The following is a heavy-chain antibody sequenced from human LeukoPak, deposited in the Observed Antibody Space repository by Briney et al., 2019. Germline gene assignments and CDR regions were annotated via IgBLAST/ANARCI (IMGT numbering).Heavy chain of an antibody. J-gene: IGHJ4*02. CDR2: IYTSGST. V-gene: IGHV4-61*02. Sequence: PSETLSLTCTVSGGSISSSGYYWSWIRQPAGKGLEWIGRIYTSGSTNYNPSLKSRVTMSVDTSKNQFSLKLSSVTAADTAVYYCARVRYYDSSGYYYFYFDYWGQGTLVTVSS. D-gene: IGHD3-22*01. CDR1: GGSISSSGYY. CDR3: ARVRYYDSSGYYYFYFDY.